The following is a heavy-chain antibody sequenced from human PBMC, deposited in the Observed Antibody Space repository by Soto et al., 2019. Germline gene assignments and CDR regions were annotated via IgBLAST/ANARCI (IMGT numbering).Heavy chain of an antibody. CDR1: GSGYTLSELS. CDR2: FAPEDGKA. D-gene: IGHD2-21*01. V-gene: IGHV1-24*01. CDR3: APLNILAPVF. Sequence: ASVKVSCKVSGSGYTLSELSMHWVRQARGKGLEWMGGFAPEDGKAIYAQRFQGRLTMTDDTSTDTTYMELSRLTSEDTAGYYSAPLNILAPVFWGQETLVTVSS. J-gene: IGHJ4*02.